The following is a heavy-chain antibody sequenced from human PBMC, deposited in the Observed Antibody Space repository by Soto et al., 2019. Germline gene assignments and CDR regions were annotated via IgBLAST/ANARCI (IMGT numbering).Heavy chain of an antibody. D-gene: IGHD6-19*01. CDR3: ARDRMAVAGFDY. CDR2: IYFSGST. CDR1: GDSVSSRNYY. J-gene: IGHJ4*02. V-gene: IGHV4-61*01. Sequence: SETLSLTCTVSGDSVSSRNYYWSWIRQPPGKGLEWIGYIYFSGSTNYNPSLKSRLTISVDTSKNQFSLKLNSVTAADTALYYCARDRMAVAGFDYWGQGTLVTVSS.